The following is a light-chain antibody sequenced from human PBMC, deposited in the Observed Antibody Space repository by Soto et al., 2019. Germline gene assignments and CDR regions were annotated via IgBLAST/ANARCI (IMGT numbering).Light chain of an antibody. CDR1: QSVSSN. CDR2: GAS. J-gene: IGKJ2*03. Sequence: EIVMTQSPATLSVSPGERATLSCRASQSVSSNLAWYQQKPGQAPRLLIYGASSRATGIPARFSGSGSGTEFPLTISSLQSEDFAVYYCPQYIQWPRYSFGLGTKLEIK. CDR3: PQYIQWPRYS. V-gene: IGKV3-15*01.